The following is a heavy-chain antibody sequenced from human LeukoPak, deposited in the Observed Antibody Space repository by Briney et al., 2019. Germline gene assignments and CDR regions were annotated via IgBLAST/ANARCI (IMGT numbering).Heavy chain of an antibody. J-gene: IGHJ5*02. CDR1: GGSISSGSYY. V-gene: IGHV4-39*02. CDR3: ARDSMRMQTGTTP. Sequence: SETLSLTCTVSGGSISSGSYYWGWIRQPPGKGLEWIGSVFYDGSSDYSPSLKSRVTISVDTCKNNFSLKINSVTAAGTAVYFCARDSMRMQTGTTPWGRGTLVTVSS. CDR2: VFYDGSS. D-gene: IGHD1-1*01.